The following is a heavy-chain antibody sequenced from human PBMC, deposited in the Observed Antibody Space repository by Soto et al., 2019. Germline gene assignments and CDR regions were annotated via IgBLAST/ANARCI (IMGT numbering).Heavy chain of an antibody. V-gene: IGHV3-23*01. Sequence: EEQLLESGRGLVQPGGSLRLYCAASGFTFSSYAMSWVRQAPGKGLEWVSAISGSGGSTYYADSVKGRFTISRDNSKNTLYLQMNSLRAEDTAVYYCAKGDEQWLVVYYFDYWGQGTLVTVSS. CDR3: AKGDEQWLVVYYFDY. CDR1: GFTFSSYA. J-gene: IGHJ4*02. D-gene: IGHD6-19*01. CDR2: ISGSGGST.